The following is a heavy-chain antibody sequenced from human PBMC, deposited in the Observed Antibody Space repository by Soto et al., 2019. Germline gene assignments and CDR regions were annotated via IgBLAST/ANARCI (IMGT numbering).Heavy chain of an antibody. CDR2: IYYSGST. CDR3: ARLHKATYYDYIWGSYRYENFDY. Sequence: SETLSLTCTVSGGSISSSSYYWGWIRQPPGKGLEWIGSIYYSGSTYYNPSLKSRVTISVDTSKNQFSLKLSSVTAADTAVYYCARLHKATYYDYIWGSYRYENFDYWGQGTLVTVSS. J-gene: IGHJ4*02. V-gene: IGHV4-39*01. CDR1: GGSISSSSYY. D-gene: IGHD3-16*02.